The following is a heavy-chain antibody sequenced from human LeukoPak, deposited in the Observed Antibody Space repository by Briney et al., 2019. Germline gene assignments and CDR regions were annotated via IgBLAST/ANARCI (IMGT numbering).Heavy chain of an antibody. CDR1: GGTFSSYA. V-gene: IGHV1-69*05. CDR2: IIPIFGTA. CDR3: ASFFLIGSGWTNAFDI. Sequence: SVKASCKASGGTFSSYAISWVRQAPGQGLEWMGGIIPIFGTANYAQKFQGRVTITTDESTSTAYMELRSLRSDDTAVYYCASFFLIGSGWTNAFDIWGQGTMVTVSS. D-gene: IGHD6-19*01. J-gene: IGHJ3*02.